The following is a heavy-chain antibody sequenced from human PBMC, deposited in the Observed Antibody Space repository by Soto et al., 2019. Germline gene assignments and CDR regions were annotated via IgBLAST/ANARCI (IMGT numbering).Heavy chain of an antibody. CDR3: VRHLPRSLSVWTYYLEH. J-gene: IGHJ4*02. D-gene: IGHD2-2*01. V-gene: IGHV4-39*01. CDR2: IYSSVTT. CDR1: GSSISGSSYS. Sequence: PSETLSLTCTVSGSSISGSSYSWGWIRQPPGKGLEWIGSIYSSVTTNYNPSLKSRVTISVDTSKNHFSLKMSSVTAADTAVYYCVRHLPRSLSVWTYYLEHWGQGTLVTVSS.